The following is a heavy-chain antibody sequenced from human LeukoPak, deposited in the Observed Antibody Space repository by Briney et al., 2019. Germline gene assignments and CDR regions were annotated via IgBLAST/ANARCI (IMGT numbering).Heavy chain of an antibody. CDR2: ISWNSGSI. Sequence: GRSLRLSCAASGFTFDDYAMHWVRQAPGKGLEWVSGISWNSGSIGYADSVKGRLTISRDNAKNSLYLQMNSLRAEDTALYYCAKEASSGYYFGVAFDIWGQGTMVTVSS. J-gene: IGHJ3*02. CDR1: GFTFDDYA. CDR3: AKEASSGYYFGVAFDI. D-gene: IGHD3-22*01. V-gene: IGHV3-9*01.